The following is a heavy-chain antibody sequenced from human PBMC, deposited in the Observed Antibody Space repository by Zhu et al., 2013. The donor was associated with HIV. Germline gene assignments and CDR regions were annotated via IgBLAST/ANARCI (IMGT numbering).Heavy chain of an antibody. CDR2: INPNSGGT. CDR3: VRDRRQWLTLEY. V-gene: IGHV1-2*02. Sequence: VQLVQSGAEVRKPGASVKVSCKASGYTFTGYYVHWVRQAPGQGLEWMGLINPNSGGTQYAQKFQGRVTMTRDTSITTAYMDLSRLRSDDTAVYYCVRDRRQWLTLEYWGLGTLVT. D-gene: IGHD6-19*01. J-gene: IGHJ4*02. CDR1: GYTFTGYY.